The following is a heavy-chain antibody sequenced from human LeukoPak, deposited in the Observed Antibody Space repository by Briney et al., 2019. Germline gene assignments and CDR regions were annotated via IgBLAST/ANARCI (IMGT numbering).Heavy chain of an antibody. J-gene: IGHJ6*02. V-gene: IGHV4-39*07. CDR3: ARDSVHGDYGMDV. D-gene: IGHD4-17*01. CDR2: IHYSGST. Sequence: SETLSLTCTVSGGSISSSSYYWGWIRQPPGKGLEWIGSIHYSGSTYYNPSLKSRVTISVDTSKNQISLKLSSVTAADTAVYYCARDSVHGDYGMDVWGQGTTVTVSS. CDR1: GGSISSSSYY.